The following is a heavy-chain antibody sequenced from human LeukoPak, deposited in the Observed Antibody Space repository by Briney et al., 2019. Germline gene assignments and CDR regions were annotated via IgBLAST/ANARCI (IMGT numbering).Heavy chain of an antibody. J-gene: IGHJ1*01. Sequence: ASVKVSCKASGGTFSSYAISWVRQAPGQGLEWMGRIIPILGIANYAQKFHGRVTITADKSTSTAYMELSSLRSEDTAVYYCARGQGQQLVRTSAEYFQYWGQASVLTVSS. CDR1: GGTFSSYA. V-gene: IGHV1-69*04. D-gene: IGHD6-13*01. CDR3: ARGQGQQLVRTSAEYFQY. CDR2: IIPILGIA.